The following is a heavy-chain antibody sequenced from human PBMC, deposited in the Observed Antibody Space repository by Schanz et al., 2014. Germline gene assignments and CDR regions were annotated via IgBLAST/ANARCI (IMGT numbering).Heavy chain of an antibody. V-gene: IGHV3-11*01. CDR2: ISGSGGDSV. Sequence: VQLVESGGGLVRPGGSLRLSCAASGLLFSYYYMSGVRQASGKGLEWVSAISGSGGDSVDYADSVKGRFTISRDNTRNSLYLQMNSLRVDDTAVYYCAREFVNWGQGTLVTVSS. CDR3: AREFVN. J-gene: IGHJ1*01. CDR1: GLLFSYYY. D-gene: IGHD2-21*01.